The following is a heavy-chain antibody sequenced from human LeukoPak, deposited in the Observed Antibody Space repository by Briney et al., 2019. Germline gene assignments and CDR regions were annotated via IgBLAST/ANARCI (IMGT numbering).Heavy chain of an antibody. CDR3: ARDRTTYFNDRSAQGCFDT. Sequence: PSETLSLTCTVSGASISSYYWTWIRQPPGKGLEYIGYIYKSVNTNYNPSLKSRVTISLDTSKNQFSLKLNSVTAADTAVYYCARDRTTYFNDRSAQGCFDTWGQGTLVTVSS. CDR1: GASISSYY. CDR2: IYKSVNT. J-gene: IGHJ5*02. D-gene: IGHD3-22*01. V-gene: IGHV4-59*01.